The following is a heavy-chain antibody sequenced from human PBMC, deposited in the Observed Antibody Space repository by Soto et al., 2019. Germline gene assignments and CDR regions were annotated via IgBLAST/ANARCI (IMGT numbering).Heavy chain of an antibody. D-gene: IGHD2-21*02. Sequence: SETLSLTCGVSGGTVASSHRWSWVRQSPGGGLEWIGNVYHTGDTNFNPSLQSRVTISVDKPNNQFSLRLNSLTAADTAVYFCAREIVTAGGNNYFDPWGPGTLVTVSS. CDR2: VYHTGDT. CDR3: AREIVTAGGNNYFDP. CDR1: GGTVASSHR. J-gene: IGHJ5*02. V-gene: IGHV4-4*02.